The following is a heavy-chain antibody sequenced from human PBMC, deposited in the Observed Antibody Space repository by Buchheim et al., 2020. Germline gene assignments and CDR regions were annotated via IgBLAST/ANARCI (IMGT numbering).Heavy chain of an antibody. CDR3: LVAAAEISFDY. CDR1: GFTFSSYG. V-gene: IGHV3-30*03. J-gene: IGHJ4*02. CDR2: ISYDGSNK. D-gene: IGHD6-13*01. Sequence: QVQLVESGGGVVQPGRSLRLSCAASGFTFSSYGMHWVRQAPGKGLEWVAVISYDGSNKYYADSVKGRFTISRDNSKNTLYLQMNSLRAEDTAVYYCLVAAAEISFDYWGQGTL.